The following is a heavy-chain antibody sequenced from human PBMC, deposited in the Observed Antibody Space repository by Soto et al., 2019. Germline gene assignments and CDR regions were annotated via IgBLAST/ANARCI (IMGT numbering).Heavy chain of an antibody. CDR2: ISGSGDST. Sequence: EVQLLESGGGLVQPGGSLRLSCAASGFTFSSYAMNWVRQAPGKGLEWVSVISGSGDSTYYADSVKGRFTISRDNSKNTLYLQMKRLRAEDTAVYYCASRSSGWSFDYWGQGTLVTVSS. V-gene: IGHV3-23*01. D-gene: IGHD6-19*01. J-gene: IGHJ4*02. CDR3: ASRSSGWSFDY. CDR1: GFTFSSYA.